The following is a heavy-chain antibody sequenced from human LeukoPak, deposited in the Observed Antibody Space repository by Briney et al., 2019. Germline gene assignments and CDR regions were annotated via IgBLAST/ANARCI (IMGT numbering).Heavy chain of an antibody. J-gene: IGHJ4*02. CDR1: GFSFGNHA. CDR3: VVGATPFDY. Sequence: GGSLRLSCAASGFSFGNHAMIWVRQAAGKGLEWVSVIYSGGSTYYADSVKGRFTISRDNSKNTLYLQMNSLRAEDTAVYYCVVGATPFDYWGQGTLVTVSS. CDR2: IYSGGST. D-gene: IGHD1-26*01. V-gene: IGHV3-66*01.